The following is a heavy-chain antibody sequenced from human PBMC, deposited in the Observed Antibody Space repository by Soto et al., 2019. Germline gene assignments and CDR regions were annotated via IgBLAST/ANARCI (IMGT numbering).Heavy chain of an antibody. CDR2: IWYDGSDK. CDR1: GFAFSSFG. D-gene: IGHD3-16*01. Sequence: GGSLRLSCAASGFAFSSFGMHWVRQAPGKGLEWVAIIWYDGSDKYYADSVKGRFTISRDNSKNTLYLQMNSLRAEDTAVYHCAFGNLSYYFDYWGQGTQVTVSS. V-gene: IGHV3-33*01. CDR3: AFGNLSYYFDY. J-gene: IGHJ4*02.